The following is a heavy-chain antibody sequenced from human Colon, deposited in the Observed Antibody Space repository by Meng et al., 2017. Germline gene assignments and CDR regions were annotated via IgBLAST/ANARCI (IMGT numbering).Heavy chain of an antibody. CDR2: ISGSGGST. D-gene: IGHD3-22*01. V-gene: IGHV3-23*01. CDR3: AKSPYYYDSSGYFVH. J-gene: IGHJ5*02. Sequence: GGSLRLSCAASGFTFSSYAMSWVRQPPGKGLEWVSAISGSGGSTYYADSVKGRFTISRDNSKNTLYLQMNSLRAEDTALYYCAKSPYYYDSSGYFVHWGQGTLVTVSS. CDR1: GFTFSSYA.